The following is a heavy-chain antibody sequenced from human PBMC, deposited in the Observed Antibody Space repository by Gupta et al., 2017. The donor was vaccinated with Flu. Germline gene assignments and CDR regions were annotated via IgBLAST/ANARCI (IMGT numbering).Heavy chain of an antibody. CDR3: ANDPSGQYSSGSWFGA. V-gene: IGHV3-23*01. CDR1: A. J-gene: IGHJ5*02. CDR2: IRIVGGNS. D-gene: IGHD6-6*01. Sequence: AMAWVRQASGQGLEWVSGIRIVGGNSYYADSVRGRFTTSRDDSKNILYLQMNNLRGEDTAVYYCANDPSGQYSSGSWFGAWGQGTLVTVSS.